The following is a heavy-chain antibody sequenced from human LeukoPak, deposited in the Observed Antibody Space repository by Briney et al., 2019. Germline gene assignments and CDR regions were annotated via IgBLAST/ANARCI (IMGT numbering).Heavy chain of an antibody. J-gene: IGHJ4*02. CDR1: RFTFSSYG. CDR3: AKGELGLWFDY. D-gene: IGHD5-18*01. V-gene: IGHV3-30*18. Sequence: PGRSLRLSCAASRFTFSSYGMHWVRQAPGKGLEWVALISYDGSNKYYADSVKGRFTISRDNSKNTLYLQMNSLRAEDTAVYYCAKGELGLWFDYWGQGTLVPASS. CDR2: ISYDGSNK.